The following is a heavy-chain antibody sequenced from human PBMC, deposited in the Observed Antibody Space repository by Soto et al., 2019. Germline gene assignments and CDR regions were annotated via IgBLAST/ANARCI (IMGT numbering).Heavy chain of an antibody. CDR1: GGTFSSYA. V-gene: IGHV1-69*01. CDR2: IIPIFGTA. J-gene: IGHJ6*02. Sequence: QVQLVQSGAEVKKPGSSVKVSCKASGGTFSSYAISWVRQAPGQGLEWMGGIIPIFGTANYAQKFQGRVTITADESTSKAYMELSRLRSEDTAVYYCARECAYCSSTSCYTPHYYYYGMDVWGQGTTVTVSS. CDR3: ARECAYCSSTSCYTPHYYYYGMDV. D-gene: IGHD2-2*02.